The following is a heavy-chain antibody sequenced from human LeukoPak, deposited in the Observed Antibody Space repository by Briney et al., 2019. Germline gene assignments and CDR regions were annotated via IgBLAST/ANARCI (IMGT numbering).Heavy chain of an antibody. V-gene: IGHV3-30*02. Sequence: GGSLRLSCVVSGFTFTSHGMHWIRQGPGKGLEWVAFIQHDGSNKYHADSVKGRFTISRDNAKNSLSLQMNSLRAEDTAVYYCARDVYDSSGFSGAFDVWGQGTMVTVSS. D-gene: IGHD3-22*01. CDR3: ARDVYDSSGFSGAFDV. CDR1: GFTFTSHG. CDR2: IQHDGSNK. J-gene: IGHJ3*01.